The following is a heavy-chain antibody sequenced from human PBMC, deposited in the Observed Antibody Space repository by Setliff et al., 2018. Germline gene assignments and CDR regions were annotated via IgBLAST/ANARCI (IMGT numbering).Heavy chain of an antibody. CDR2: IYHSGSS. CDR3: ARDNRARHYMDV. CDR1: GGSISSMSYY. J-gene: IGHJ6*03. V-gene: IGHV4-39*07. D-gene: IGHD3-10*01. Sequence: SETLSLTCTVSGGSISSMSYYWGWIRQPPGKGLEWIGSIYHSGSSYYNSSLRSRVTISADTSKNQFSLNLSSVTAADTAVYYCARDNRARHYMDVWGKGTTVTVSS.